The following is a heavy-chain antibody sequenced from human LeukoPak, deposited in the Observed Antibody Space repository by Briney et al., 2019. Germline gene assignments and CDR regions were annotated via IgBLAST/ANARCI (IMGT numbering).Heavy chain of an antibody. D-gene: IGHD3-10*01. CDR2: IYPSDSDT. CDR3: ARHGEYSYCNKH. J-gene: IGHJ1*01. Sequence: GESLKISCKGSSYTSTSYWIGCGRQMPGKGLEWMGIIYPSDSDTRYSPSFQGQVTISADKSITTAYPQWSSLKASDTAMYYCARHGEYSYCNKHWGQGTLVTVSS. V-gene: IGHV5-51*01. CDR1: SYTSTSYW.